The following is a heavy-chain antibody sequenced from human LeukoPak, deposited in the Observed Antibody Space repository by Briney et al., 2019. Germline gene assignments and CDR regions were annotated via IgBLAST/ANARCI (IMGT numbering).Heavy chain of an antibody. J-gene: IGHJ4*02. V-gene: IGHV3-23*01. CDR1: GFTFSSYG. Sequence: GGSLRLSCAASGFTFSSYGMNWVRQAPGKGLEWVSGISGSGGSTYYADSVKGRFTISRDNSKNTLYLQVNSLRAEDTAAYYWAKVYYYDSSGPFTWGQGTLVTVSS. CDR2: ISGSGGST. D-gene: IGHD3-22*01. CDR3: AKVYYYDSSGPFT.